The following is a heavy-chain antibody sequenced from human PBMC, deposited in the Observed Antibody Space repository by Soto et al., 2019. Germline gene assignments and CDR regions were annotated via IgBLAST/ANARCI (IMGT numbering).Heavy chain of an antibody. D-gene: IGHD3-9*01. J-gene: IGHJ4*02. CDR1: GDSVSSNSAA. CDR3: ASTFPVAARRLWEDYDILTGYNFDY. Sequence: SQTLSLTCAISGDSVSSNSAAWNWIRQSPSRGLEWLGRTYYRSKWYNDYAVSVKSRITINPDTSKNQFSLQLNSVTPEDTAVYYCASTFPVAARRLWEDYDILTGYNFDYWGQGTLVTVSS. V-gene: IGHV6-1*01. CDR2: TYYRSKWYN.